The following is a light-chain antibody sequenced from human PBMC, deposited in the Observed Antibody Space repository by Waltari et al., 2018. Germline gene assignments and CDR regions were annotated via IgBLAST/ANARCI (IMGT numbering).Light chain of an antibody. CDR3: QQYKNWPRT. J-gene: IGKJ1*01. CDR2: CAS. V-gene: IGKV3-15*01. CDR1: QSVSRN. Sequence: EIVMTQSPATLSVPPGERATPSCRASQSVSRNLAWYQQKPGPAPRLLIYCASTRVTGIPARFSGIGSETEFNLTISSLQSEDFAVYSCQQYKNWPRTFGQGTKVEI.